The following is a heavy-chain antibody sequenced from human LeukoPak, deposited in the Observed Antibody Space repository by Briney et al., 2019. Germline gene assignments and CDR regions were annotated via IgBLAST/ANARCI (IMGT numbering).Heavy chain of an antibody. D-gene: IGHD3-10*01. V-gene: IGHV1-46*01. Sequence: ASVKVSCKASGYTFTSYYMHWVRQAPGQGLEWMGIINPSGGSTSYAQKFQGRVTMTRDTSTSTVYMELSSLRSEDTAVYYCARAKPKNMVRGLIMRREGRYYFDYWGQGTLVTVSS. CDR1: GYTFTSYY. CDR2: INPSGGST. CDR3: ARAKPKNMVRGLIMRREGRYYFDY. J-gene: IGHJ4*02.